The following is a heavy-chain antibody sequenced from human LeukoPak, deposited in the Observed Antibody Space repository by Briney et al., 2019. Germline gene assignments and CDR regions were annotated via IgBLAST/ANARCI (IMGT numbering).Heavy chain of an antibody. CDR1: GGSISSYY. V-gene: IGHV4-59*01. CDR2: IYYSGST. CDR3: ARDGPSRYFQH. Sequence: SETLSLTCTVSGGSISSYYWSWIRQPPGKGLEWIGYIYYSGSTNYNPSLKSRVTISVDTPKNQFSLKLSSVTAADTAVYYCARDGPSRYFQHWGQGTLVTVSS. J-gene: IGHJ1*01.